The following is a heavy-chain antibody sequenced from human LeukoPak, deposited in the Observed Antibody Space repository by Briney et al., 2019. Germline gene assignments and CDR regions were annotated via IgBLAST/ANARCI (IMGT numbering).Heavy chain of an antibody. Sequence: GASVKVSCKVSGYTPTELSMHWVRQAPGKGLEWMGGFDPEDGETIYAQKFQGRVTMTEDTSTDTAYMELSSLRSEDTAVYYCYLSPLRYYYYGMDVWGQGTTVTVSS. CDR2: FDPEDGET. CDR3: YLSPLRYYYYGMDV. D-gene: IGHD3-9*01. J-gene: IGHJ6*02. CDR1: GYTPTELS. V-gene: IGHV1-24*01.